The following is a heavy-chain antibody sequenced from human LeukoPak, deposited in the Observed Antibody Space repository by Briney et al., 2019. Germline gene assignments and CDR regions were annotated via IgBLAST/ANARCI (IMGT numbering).Heavy chain of an antibody. Sequence: GGSLRLSRAASGFTFSSYSMNWVRQAPGKGLEWVSSISSSSSYIYYADSVKGRFTISRDNAKNSLYLQMNSLRAEDTAVYYCARDTRDFWSGYSYYFDYWGQGTLVTVSS. J-gene: IGHJ4*02. CDR3: ARDTRDFWSGYSYYFDY. V-gene: IGHV3-21*01. CDR1: GFTFSSYS. CDR2: ISSSSSYI. D-gene: IGHD3-3*01.